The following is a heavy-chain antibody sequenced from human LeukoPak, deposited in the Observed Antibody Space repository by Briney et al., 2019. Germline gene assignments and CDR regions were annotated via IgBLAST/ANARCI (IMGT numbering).Heavy chain of an antibody. D-gene: IGHD6-6*01. Sequence: ASVKVSCKASGYTFTSYYMHWVRQAPGQGLEWMGVINPSGGSTSYAQKFQGRVTMTRDTSTSTFYMELSSLRSEDTAVYYCASSTLSSSSGDFWGQGSLVTVSP. V-gene: IGHV1-46*01. CDR2: INPSGGST. CDR3: ASSTLSSSSGDF. CDR1: GYTFTSYY. J-gene: IGHJ4*02.